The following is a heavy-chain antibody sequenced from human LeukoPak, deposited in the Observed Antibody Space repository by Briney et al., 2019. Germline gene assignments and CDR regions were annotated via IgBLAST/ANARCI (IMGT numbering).Heavy chain of an antibody. CDR3: ARLINNDNSGDADTFDM. Sequence: SETLSLTCTVSGGSMRSHYWSWIRQTPRKGLEWIGYIDYSGSTRYNPSLQSRVSISVDTSKNQFSLKLTSVTATDTAVYYCARLINNDNSGDADTFDMWGQGTVVTVFS. CDR2: IDYSGST. D-gene: IGHD3-22*01. CDR1: GGSMRSHY. V-gene: IGHV4-59*11. J-gene: IGHJ3*02.